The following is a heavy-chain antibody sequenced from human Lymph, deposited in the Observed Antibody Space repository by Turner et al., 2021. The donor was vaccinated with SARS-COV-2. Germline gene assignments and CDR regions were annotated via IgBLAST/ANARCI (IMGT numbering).Heavy chain of an antibody. CDR3: ARDIPTTADYFDY. CDR2: ISSSRSYI. D-gene: IGHD4-17*01. V-gene: IGHV3-21*01. J-gene: IGHJ4*02. Sequence: VQLVESVGGLVKPGGSLRLSCAASGFTFSTYSMNWVRQAPGKGLEWISSISSSRSYIYCGNSVKGRFTISRDDAKNSLYLQMNSLRAEDTAVYYCARDIPTTADYFDYWGQGTLVTVSS. CDR1: GFTFSTYS.